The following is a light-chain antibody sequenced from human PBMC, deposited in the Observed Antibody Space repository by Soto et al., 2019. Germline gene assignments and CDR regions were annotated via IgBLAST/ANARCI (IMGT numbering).Light chain of an antibody. J-gene: IGKJ4*01. V-gene: IGKV1D-8*01. CDR2: AAS. CDR1: QGIRSY. Sequence: VIWMTQSPSLLSASTGDRVTISCRMSQGIRSYLAWYQQKPGKAPELLIYAASTLQSGVPSRFSGSGSGTDFTLTISLLQSEDFATYYCQQYYSFPLTFGGVTKVEIK. CDR3: QQYYSFPLT.